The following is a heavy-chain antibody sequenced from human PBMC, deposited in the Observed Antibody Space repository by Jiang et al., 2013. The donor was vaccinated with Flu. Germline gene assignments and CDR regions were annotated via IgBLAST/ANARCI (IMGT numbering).Heavy chain of an antibody. Sequence: YVSAIGNNGYNTYYADSMKDRFTISRDNSKNTLYLQMSSLRAEDTAVYYCVKAVGNSHRAAFDIWGQGTMVTVSS. V-gene: IGHV3-64D*09. CDR2: IGNNGYNT. J-gene: IGHJ3*02. D-gene: IGHD1-26*01. CDR3: VKAVGNSHRAAFDI.